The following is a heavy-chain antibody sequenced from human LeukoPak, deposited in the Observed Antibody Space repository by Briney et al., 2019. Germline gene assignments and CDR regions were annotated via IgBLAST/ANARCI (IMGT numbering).Heavy chain of an antibody. Sequence: GGSLRLSCAASGFTFSSYGMHWVRQAPGKGLEWVAVIWYDGSNEYYADSVKGRFTISRDNSKNTLYLQMNSLRAEDTAVYYCARALITGTTTLDYWGQGTLVTVSS. CDR1: GFTFSSYG. V-gene: IGHV3-33*01. CDR2: IWYDGSNE. CDR3: ARALITGTTTLDY. D-gene: IGHD1-7*01. J-gene: IGHJ4*02.